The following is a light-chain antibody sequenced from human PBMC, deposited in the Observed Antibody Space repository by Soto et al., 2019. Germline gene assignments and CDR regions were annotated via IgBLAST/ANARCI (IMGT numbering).Light chain of an antibody. CDR3: TSYAGGNNV. CDR1: STDVGGYDY. V-gene: IGLV2-8*01. J-gene: IGLJ1*01. Sequence: QSALTQPPSASGSPGQSVTISCTGTSTDVGGYDYVSWYQQHPGKVPKLMIYEVNKRPSGVPDRFSGSKSVNTASLTVSGLQPEDEADYYCTSYAGGNNVFGTGTKVTVL. CDR2: EVN.